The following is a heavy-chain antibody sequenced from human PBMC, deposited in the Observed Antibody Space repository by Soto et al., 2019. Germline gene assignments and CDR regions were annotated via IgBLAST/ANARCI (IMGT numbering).Heavy chain of an antibody. CDR2: IWHDGNNK. Sequence: QVQLVESGGGVVQPGRSLRLSCAASGFTFSNYGMHWVRQAPGKGLEWVAIIWHDGNNKYYADSLRGRFIISRDNSKNRLYLQMNSLRAEDTAVYYCASDLVGASDSYGLDVWGQGTPVTVSS. CDR3: ASDLVGASDSYGLDV. J-gene: IGHJ6*02. V-gene: IGHV3-33*01. CDR1: GFTFSNYG. D-gene: IGHD1-26*01.